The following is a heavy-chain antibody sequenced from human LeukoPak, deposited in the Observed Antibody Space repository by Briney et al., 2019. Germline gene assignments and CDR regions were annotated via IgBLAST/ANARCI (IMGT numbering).Heavy chain of an antibody. Sequence: PGGSLRLSCAASGFRFTNYWMSWVRQAPGKGLEWVANIKQDGSEKDYVDSMKGRFTISRDNAKNSVYLQVNSLRAEDTAVYYCARIGYSSSSFDYWGRGTLVTVSS. V-gene: IGHV3-7*01. J-gene: IGHJ4*02. CDR1: GFRFTNYW. CDR2: IKQDGSEK. CDR3: ARIGYSSSSFDY. D-gene: IGHD6-13*01.